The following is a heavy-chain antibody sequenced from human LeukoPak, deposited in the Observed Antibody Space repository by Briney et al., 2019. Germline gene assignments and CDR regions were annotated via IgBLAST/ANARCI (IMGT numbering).Heavy chain of an antibody. D-gene: IGHD4-17*01. CDR2: IRGSGGST. CDR3: AKPLRISGATVRVQNYYYYGMDV. CDR1: GFTFSSYA. Sequence: PGGSLRLSCAASGFTFSSYAMRWVRQAPGKGLEWVSAIRGSGGSTYYADSVKGRFTISRDNSKNTLYLQMNSLRAEDTAVYYCAKPLRISGATVRVQNYYYYGMDVWGKGTTVTVSS. V-gene: IGHV3-23*01. J-gene: IGHJ6*04.